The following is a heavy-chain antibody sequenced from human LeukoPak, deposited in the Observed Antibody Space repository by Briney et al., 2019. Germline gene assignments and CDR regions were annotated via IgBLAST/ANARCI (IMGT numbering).Heavy chain of an antibody. CDR1: GYTFTSYG. CDR2: ISAYNGNT. Sequence: GASVKVSCKASGYTFTSYGISWVRQAPGQGLEWMGWISAYNGNTNYAQKFQGRVTIARDTSASTAYMELSSLRSEDTAVYYCARDRQEQHPVDSGNHLDNWFDSWGQGTLVTVSS. CDR3: ARDRQEQHPVDSGNHLDNWFDS. J-gene: IGHJ5*01. V-gene: IGHV1-18*01. D-gene: IGHD3/OR15-3a*01.